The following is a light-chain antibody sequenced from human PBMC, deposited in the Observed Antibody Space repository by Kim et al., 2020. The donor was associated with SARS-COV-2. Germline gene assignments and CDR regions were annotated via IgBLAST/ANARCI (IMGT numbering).Light chain of an antibody. V-gene: IGKV1-5*03. CDR3: QQYYGDSPT. Sequence: TASIGDRVTITCRASQYIGTWLAWYQQKPGKAPKLLISKTSILESGVPSRFSGSESGAEFTLTISSLQPDDLAIYYCQQYYGDSPTFVQGTKLEI. CDR2: KTS. J-gene: IGKJ2*01. CDR1: QYIGTW.